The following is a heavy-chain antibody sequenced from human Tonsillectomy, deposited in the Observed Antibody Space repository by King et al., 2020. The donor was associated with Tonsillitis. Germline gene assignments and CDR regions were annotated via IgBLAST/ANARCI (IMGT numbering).Heavy chain of an antibody. CDR3: AKDLYSSNWYSTFDY. V-gene: IGHV3-23*04. D-gene: IGHD6-13*01. J-gene: IGHJ4*02. CDR2: ISGSGGST. Sequence: QLVQTGGGLVQPGGSLRLSCAASRFTFSNYAMSWVRQAPGKGLEWVSAISGSGGSTYYADSVKGRFTISRDNSKNTLYLQMNSLRAEDTAVYYCAKDLYSSNWYSTFDYWGQGTLATVSS. CDR1: RFTFSNYA.